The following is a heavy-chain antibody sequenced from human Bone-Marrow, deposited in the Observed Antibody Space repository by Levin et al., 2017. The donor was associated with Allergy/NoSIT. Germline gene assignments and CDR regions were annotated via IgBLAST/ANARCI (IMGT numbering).Heavy chain of an antibody. CDR1: GFTFSSYA. D-gene: IGHD3-22*01. CDR2: ISSGGDNT. V-gene: IGHV3-23*01. J-gene: IGHJ4*02. CDR3: AKGGSTYYSLNYFDY. Sequence: SCAASGFTFSSYAMSWVRQAPGKGLEWVSAISSGGDNTYYADSVKGRFTISRDNSKNTLSLQMNSLRAEDTAIYYCAKGGSTYYSLNYFDYWGQGTLVTVSS.